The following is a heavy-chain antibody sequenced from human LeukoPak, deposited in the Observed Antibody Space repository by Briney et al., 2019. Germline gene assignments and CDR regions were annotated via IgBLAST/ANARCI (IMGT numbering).Heavy chain of an antibody. CDR1: GGSISSYY. Sequence: SETLSLTCTVSGGSISSYYWSWIRQPPGKGLEWIGHIYYSGSTNYNPSLKSRVTISVDTSKNQFSLKLSSVTAADTAVYYCARDKSRSISNAFDIWGQGTMVTVSS. CDR2: IYYSGST. V-gene: IGHV4-59*01. D-gene: IGHD5-24*01. J-gene: IGHJ3*02. CDR3: ARDKSRSISNAFDI.